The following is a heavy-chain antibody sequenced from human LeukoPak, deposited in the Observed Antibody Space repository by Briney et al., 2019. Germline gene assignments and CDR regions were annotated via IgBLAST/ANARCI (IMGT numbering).Heavy chain of an antibody. V-gene: IGHV5-51*01. D-gene: IGHD6-25*01. Sequence: GESLKISWKGSGYRFTNYWIHWVRQMPGKGLEWMGIIYPDDSDIRYSPSFQGQVTISADKSISTAYLQWSSLKASDTAMYYCARRAEGGAFDIWGQGTMVTVSS. CDR3: ARRAEGGAFDI. CDR2: IYPDDSDI. CDR1: GYRFTNYW. J-gene: IGHJ3*02.